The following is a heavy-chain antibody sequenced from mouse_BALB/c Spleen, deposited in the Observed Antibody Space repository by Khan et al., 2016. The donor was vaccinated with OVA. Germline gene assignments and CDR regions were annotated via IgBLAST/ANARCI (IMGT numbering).Heavy chain of an antibody. V-gene: IGHV5-12-1*01. CDR2: ISSGGGNT. J-gene: IGHJ4*01. CDR1: GFAFSSYD. D-gene: IGHD2-1*01. CDR3: ARGWGCNFYYAMDY. Sequence: EVELVESGGGLVKPGGSLKLSCAASGFAFSSYDMSWVRQTPEKRLEWVAYISSGGGNTYYPDTVKGRFTISRDNAKNTLYLQMSSLKSEDTAMYYCARGWGCNFYYAMDYWGQGMSVTVSS.